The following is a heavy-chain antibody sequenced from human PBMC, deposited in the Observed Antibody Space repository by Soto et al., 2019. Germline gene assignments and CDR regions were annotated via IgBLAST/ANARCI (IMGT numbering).Heavy chain of an antibody. CDR2: ILSDGSNK. CDR3: ARDDEGGSDCDLGY. J-gene: IGHJ4*02. D-gene: IGHD1-26*01. V-gene: IGHV3-30-3*01. Sequence: QVQLVESGGGVVQPGRSLRLSCAVSGFTLSSHAMHWVRQAPGKGLEWVALILSDGSNKYYADSVKGRFTTSRDNSKNTMCLRMNRLSVEDTAVYYCARDDEGGSDCDLGYWGQGALVTVSS. CDR1: GFTLSSHA.